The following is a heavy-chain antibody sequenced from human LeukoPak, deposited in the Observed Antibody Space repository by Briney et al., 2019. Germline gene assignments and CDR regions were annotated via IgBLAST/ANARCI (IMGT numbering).Heavy chain of an antibody. CDR3: ATGAEMDRGVIINGHLDY. CDR1: GFTFSSYE. Sequence: PGGSLRLSCAASGFTFSSYEMNWVRQAPGKGLEWVANINQYGNEKYYVDSVKGRFTISRDNDKNSLYLEMNSLRAEDTAVYYCATGAEMDRGVIINGHLDYWGQGTLVTASS. CDR2: INQYGNEK. J-gene: IGHJ4*02. D-gene: IGHD3-10*01. V-gene: IGHV3-7*01.